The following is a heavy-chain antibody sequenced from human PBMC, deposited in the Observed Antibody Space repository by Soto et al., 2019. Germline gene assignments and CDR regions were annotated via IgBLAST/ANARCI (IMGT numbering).Heavy chain of an antibody. V-gene: IGHV3-23*01. CDR2: IDGSGGIT. D-gene: IGHD3-10*01. Sequence: LRLSCAASGFTFGTTDMSWVRQAPGEGLEWVSTIDGSGGITYYADSVKGRFTISRDNSRNTVYLQMNSLRGDDTALYYCVKNSGWFNTWGQGALLTVSS. J-gene: IGHJ5*02. CDR3: VKNSGWFNT. CDR1: GFTFGTTD.